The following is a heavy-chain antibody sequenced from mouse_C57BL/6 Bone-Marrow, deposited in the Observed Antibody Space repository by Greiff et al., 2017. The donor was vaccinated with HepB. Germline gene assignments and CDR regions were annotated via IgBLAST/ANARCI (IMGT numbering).Heavy chain of an antibody. V-gene: IGHV1-61*01. CDR2: IYPSDSET. CDR3: ARMITSYAMDY. Sequence: VQLQQPGAELVRPGSSVKLSCKASGYTFTSYWMDWVKQRPGQGLEWIGNIYPSDSETHYNQKFKDKATLTVDKSSSTAYMQLSSLTSEDSAVYYCARMITSYAMDYWGQGTSVTVSS. J-gene: IGHJ4*01. CDR1: GYTFTSYW. D-gene: IGHD2-4*01.